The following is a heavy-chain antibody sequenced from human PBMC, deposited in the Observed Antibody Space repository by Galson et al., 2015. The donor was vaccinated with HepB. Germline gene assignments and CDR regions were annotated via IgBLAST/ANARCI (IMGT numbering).Heavy chain of an antibody. CDR1: GFTFSSYV. D-gene: IGHD6-13*01. CDR3: AKNLASGRTQIAAAGNFDY. J-gene: IGHJ4*02. V-gene: IGHV3-23*01. Sequence: SLRLSCAASGFTFSSYVMNWVRQAPGKGLEWVSGISGSGDSAYYADSVKGRFNISRDNSKNTLFLQMNSLRAEDTAVYYCAKNLASGRTQIAAAGNFDYWGQGTLVTVSS. CDR2: ISGSGDSA.